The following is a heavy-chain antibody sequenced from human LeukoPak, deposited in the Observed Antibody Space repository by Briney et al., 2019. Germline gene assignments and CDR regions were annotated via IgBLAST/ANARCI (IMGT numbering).Heavy chain of an antibody. J-gene: IGHJ4*02. CDR3: ARHWVVTPNY. Sequence: SETLSLTCIVSGGSISNSSYYWGWIRQPPGKGLEWIGSIYYSGNAYYNPSLKSRVTISVDTSKNQFSLKLTSVTAADTAVYYCARHWVVTPNYWGQGTLVTVSS. CDR2: IYYSGNA. V-gene: IGHV4-39*01. D-gene: IGHD4-23*01. CDR1: GGSISNSSYY.